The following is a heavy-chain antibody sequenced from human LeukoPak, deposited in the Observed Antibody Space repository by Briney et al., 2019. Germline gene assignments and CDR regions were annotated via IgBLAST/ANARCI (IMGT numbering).Heavy chain of an antibody. CDR3: AKTRNFWSAYFDY. CDR1: GGSITSDTYY. CDR2: ILYSGSS. D-gene: IGHD3-3*01. Sequence: SQTLSLTCGVSGGSITSDTYYWSWIRQPPGKGLEWIGYILYSGSSYYNPSLNSRVTISIDTSKNQFSLKLNSVTAADTAVYYCAKTRNFWSAYFDYWGQGTLVTVSS. J-gene: IGHJ4*02. V-gene: IGHV4-30-2*01.